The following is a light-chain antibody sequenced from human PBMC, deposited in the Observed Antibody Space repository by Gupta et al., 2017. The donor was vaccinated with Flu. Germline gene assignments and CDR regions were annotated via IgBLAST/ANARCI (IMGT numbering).Light chain of an antibody. Sequence: GDSATLACRASQSVATFLAWYQQKHGQSPRLLIYDSDKRATDIPGRFSGRGSGTDFTLTISNLEPEDFAVYYCQQRANWRLIFGGGTRVELK. CDR3: QQRANWRLI. CDR1: QSVATF. CDR2: DSD. V-gene: IGKV3-11*01. J-gene: IGKJ4*01.